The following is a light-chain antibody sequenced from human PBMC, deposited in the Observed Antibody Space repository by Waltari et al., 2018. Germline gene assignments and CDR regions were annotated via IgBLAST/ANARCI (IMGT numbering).Light chain of an antibody. CDR2: ATS. CDR3: QQANSIPIT. J-gene: IGKJ3*01. Sequence: DIQMTQSPSSVSASVGDRVTMTCRASQDIRNWLAWYQQKPGKAPNLLIYATSSLQTGVPSRFSGSGSGTEFTLTISSLQPEDFATYYCQQANSIPITFGHATKVDFK. V-gene: IGKV1-12*01. CDR1: QDIRNW.